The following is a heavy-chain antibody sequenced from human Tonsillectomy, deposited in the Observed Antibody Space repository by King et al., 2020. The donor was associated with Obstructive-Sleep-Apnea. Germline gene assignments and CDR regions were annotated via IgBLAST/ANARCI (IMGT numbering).Heavy chain of an antibody. CDR2: IRYDGSVK. Sequence: VQLVESGGGVVQPERSLRLSCAASGFTFSSSAMHWVRQAPGMGLEWVAFIRYDGSVKSYADSVKGRFTISRDNSKNTLYLQMNSLRAEDTAMYYCAKEGKNCSGSSCWGAFDSWGQGTLVTVSS. CDR1: GFTFSSSA. V-gene: IGHV3-30*02. CDR3: AKEGKNCSGSSCWGAFDS. J-gene: IGHJ4*02. D-gene: IGHD2-15*01.